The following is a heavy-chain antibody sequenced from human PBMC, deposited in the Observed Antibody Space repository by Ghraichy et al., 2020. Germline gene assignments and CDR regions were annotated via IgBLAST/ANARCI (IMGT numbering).Heavy chain of an antibody. CDR3: ARPSGMAVAGTDAFHI. Sequence: GALRLSCAASGFTFSSYGMHWVRQAPGKGLEWVAVIWSDGRTKYHADSVKGRITISRENSENTLYLQMNSLRPEDTSVYYCARPSGMAVAGTDAFHIWGQGTMVTVSS. V-gene: IGHV3-33*01. J-gene: IGHJ3*02. CDR2: IWSDGRTK. D-gene: IGHD6-19*01. CDR1: GFTFSSYG.